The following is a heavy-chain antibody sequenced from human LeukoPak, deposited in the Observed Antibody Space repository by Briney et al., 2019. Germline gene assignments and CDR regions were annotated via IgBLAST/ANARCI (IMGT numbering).Heavy chain of an antibody. V-gene: IGHV4-59*01. CDR2: IYSPGTT. Sequence: SETLSLTCTVSGGSISSYYWSWIRQPPGKGLEWIGYIYSPGTTNYNPSLKSRVTISVDTSKNQFSLRLSSVTAADTAVYYCARGVVITGLDYWGQGTLVTVSS. D-gene: IGHD3-3*01. CDR3: ARGVVITGLDY. CDR1: GGSISSYY. J-gene: IGHJ4*02.